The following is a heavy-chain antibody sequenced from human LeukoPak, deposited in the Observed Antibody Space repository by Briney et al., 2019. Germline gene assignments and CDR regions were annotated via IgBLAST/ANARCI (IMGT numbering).Heavy chain of an antibody. D-gene: IGHD3-10*01. J-gene: IGHJ4*02. V-gene: IGHV1-2*02. CDR3: ARVYYGSGSYFRY. CDR1: GYSFTGYY. CDR2: INPNSGGT. Sequence: ASAKVSCKASGYSFTGYYMHWVRQAPGQGLEWMGWINPNSGGTNYAQKFQGRVTMTRDTSISTAYMELSRLGSDDTAVYYCARVYYGSGSYFRYWGQGTLVTVSS.